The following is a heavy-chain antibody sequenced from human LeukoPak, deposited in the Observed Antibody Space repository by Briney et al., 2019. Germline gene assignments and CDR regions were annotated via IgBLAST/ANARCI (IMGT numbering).Heavy chain of an antibody. CDR3: ARDLSPVVRASPMGY. Sequence: PGGSLRLSCEASGFTFSAYAMTWVRQAPGKGLEWVSSIGSDNKPHYSESVKGRFAISRDNSKSTLYLQMNSLRAEDTAVYYCARDLSPVVRASPMGYWGQGTLVTVSS. D-gene: IGHD3-10*01. CDR1: GFTFSAYA. V-gene: IGHV3-23*01. J-gene: IGHJ4*02. CDR2: IGSDNKP.